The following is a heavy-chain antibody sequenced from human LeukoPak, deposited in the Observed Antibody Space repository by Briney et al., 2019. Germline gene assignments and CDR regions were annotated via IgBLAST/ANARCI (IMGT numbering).Heavy chain of an antibody. Sequence: GGSLRLSCAASGFTFSSYEMNWVRQAPGKGLEWVSYISGSGSTIYYADSVKGRFTISRDNSKNTLFLQMNSLRADDTAVFYCAKDGGFYGENFDYWGQGTLVTVSS. CDR3: AKDGGFYGENFDY. CDR1: GFTFSSYE. D-gene: IGHD4-17*01. V-gene: IGHV3-48*03. J-gene: IGHJ4*02. CDR2: ISGSGSTI.